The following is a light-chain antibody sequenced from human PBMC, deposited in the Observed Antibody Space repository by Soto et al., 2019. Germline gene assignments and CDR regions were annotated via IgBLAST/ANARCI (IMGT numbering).Light chain of an antibody. Sequence: DLTQPASLSGSPGRSLKLSCTGTISNICASDYVSWFQQHPGKAPKLMISEVNNRPSGVSNRFSCSKSANTDYLTISGLQVEDKAEYFCFSFTTTRPHVCRTGTKVTVL. J-gene: IGLJ1*01. CDR1: ISNICASDY. CDR3: FSFTTTRPHV. V-gene: IGLV2-14*01. CDR2: EVN.